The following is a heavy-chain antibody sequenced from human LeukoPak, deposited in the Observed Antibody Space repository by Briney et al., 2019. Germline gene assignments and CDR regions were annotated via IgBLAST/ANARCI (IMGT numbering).Heavy chain of an antibody. D-gene: IGHD3-16*01. Sequence: ASVKVSCKASGYTFTSYDINWVRQATGQGLEWMGRMNPNSGNTGYAQKFQGRVTMTRNTSISTAYMELSSLRSDDTAVYYCVRDPGGQTAFDIWGQGTMVTVSS. CDR1: GYTFTSYD. CDR3: VRDPGGQTAFDI. V-gene: IGHV1-8*01. J-gene: IGHJ3*02. CDR2: MNPNSGNT.